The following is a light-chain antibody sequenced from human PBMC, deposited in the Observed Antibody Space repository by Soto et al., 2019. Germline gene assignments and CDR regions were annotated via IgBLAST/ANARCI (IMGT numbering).Light chain of an antibody. J-gene: IGKJ2*01. V-gene: IGKV1-5*01. CDR2: GDY. CDR3: QQYNSYSMYT. CDR1: QSISSW. Sequence: DIQMTQSPSTLSASVGDRVTITCRASQSISSWLAWYQQKPGKDPKLMIYGDYSLESGVPSRFSGSGSGTEFTLTISSLQPDDFATYYCQQYNSYSMYTFGQGTKLEIK.